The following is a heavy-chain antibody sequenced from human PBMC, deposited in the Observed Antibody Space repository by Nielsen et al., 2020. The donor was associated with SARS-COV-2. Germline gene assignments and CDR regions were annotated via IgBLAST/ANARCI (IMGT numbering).Heavy chain of an antibody. CDR2: IYYSGSI. D-gene: IGHD2-15*01. V-gene: IGHV4-59*01. CDR3: ARSMYCSGGSCSPFDY. Sequence: WIRQPPGKGLEWIGYIYYSGSINYNPSLKSRVTISVDTSKNQFSLKLSSVTAADTAVYYCARSMYCSGGSCSPFDYWGQGTLVTVSS. J-gene: IGHJ4*02.